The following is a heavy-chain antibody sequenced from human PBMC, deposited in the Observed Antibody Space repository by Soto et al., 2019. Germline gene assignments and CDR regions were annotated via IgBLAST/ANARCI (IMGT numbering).Heavy chain of an antibody. CDR1: GGTFSSYA. CDR3: ARGYSSGWPFDY. D-gene: IGHD6-19*01. CDR2: ILPIFGTA. V-gene: IGHV1-69*01. J-gene: IGHJ4*02. Sequence: QVQLVQSGAEVKTPGSSVNVSCKASGGTFSSYAISWVRQAPGQGLEWMGGILPIFGTANYAQKLQGRFTITEDECTSTACMELSSLRSEDTAVDYCARGYSSGWPFDYWGQGALVAVSS.